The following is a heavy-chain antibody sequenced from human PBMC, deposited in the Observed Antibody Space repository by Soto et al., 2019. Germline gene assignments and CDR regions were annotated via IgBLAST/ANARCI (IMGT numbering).Heavy chain of an antibody. J-gene: IGHJ6*02. Sequence: SETLSLTXAVYGGSFSGYYWSWIRQPPGKGLEWIGEINHSGSTNYNPSLKSRVTISVDTSKNQFSLKLSSVTAADTAVYYCARVGPYYYGSGSYFDDPDGMDVWGQGTTVTSP. CDR3: ARVGPYYYGSGSYFDDPDGMDV. CDR1: GGSFSGYY. D-gene: IGHD3-10*01. V-gene: IGHV4-34*01. CDR2: INHSGST.